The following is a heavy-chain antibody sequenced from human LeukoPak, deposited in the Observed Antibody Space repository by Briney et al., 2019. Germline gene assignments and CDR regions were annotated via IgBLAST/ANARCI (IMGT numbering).Heavy chain of an antibody. CDR3: ARDLSASWYSPSC. V-gene: IGHV3-20*04. CDR1: GLTPADYV. D-gene: IGHD2-2*01. J-gene: IGHJ4*02. Sequence: GGSRRLSCAASGLTPADYVMSWVRQAPGKGLEWVSGIDWSGESTGYADSVKGRFTISRDNAANVLYLQMNGLRAEDTALYYCARDLSASWYSPSCWGRGTLVTVSS. CDR2: IDWSGEST.